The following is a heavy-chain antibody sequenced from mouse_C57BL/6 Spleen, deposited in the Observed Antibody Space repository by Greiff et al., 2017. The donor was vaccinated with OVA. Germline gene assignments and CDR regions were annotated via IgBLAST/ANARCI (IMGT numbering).Heavy chain of an antibody. CDR2: IYPGSGST. V-gene: IGHV1-55*01. CDR3: ARFYYYGSSFLYYAMDY. D-gene: IGHD1-1*01. Sequence: QVQLQQPGAELVKPGASVKMSRKASGYTFTSYWITWVKQRPGQGLEWIGDIYPGSGSTNYNEKFKSKATLTVDTSSSTAYMQLSSLTSEDSAVYYCARFYYYGSSFLYYAMDYWGQGTSVTVSS. J-gene: IGHJ4*01. CDR1: GYTFTSYW.